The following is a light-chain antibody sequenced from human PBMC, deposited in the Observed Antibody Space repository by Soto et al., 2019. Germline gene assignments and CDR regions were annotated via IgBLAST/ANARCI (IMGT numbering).Light chain of an antibody. Sequence: QSVLTQPPSASGSPGQSVTISCTGTSSDVGGYNYVSWYQQHPGKAPKLMISEVTKRPSGVPDRFSGSKSGNTASLTVSGRQAEDEADYYCTSYAGSNNFVVFGGGTKLTVL. CDR2: EVT. J-gene: IGLJ2*01. CDR1: SSDVGGYNY. V-gene: IGLV2-8*01. CDR3: TSYAGSNNFVV.